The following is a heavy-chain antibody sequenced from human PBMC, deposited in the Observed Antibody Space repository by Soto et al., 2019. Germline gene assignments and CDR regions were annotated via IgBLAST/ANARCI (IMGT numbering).Heavy chain of an antibody. V-gene: IGHV4-4*02. J-gene: IGHJ5*02. CDR2: IYHSGST. Sequence: QVQLQESGPGLVKPSGTLSLTCAVSGGYISSSNWWSWVRQPPGKGLEWIGEIYHSGSTNYNPSLKSRVTISVDKSKNQFSLKLSAVTAADTAVYYCASQLITMVRGIHNNWFDPWGQGTLVTVSS. CDR3: ASQLITMVRGIHNNWFDP. D-gene: IGHD3-10*01. CDR1: GGYISSSNW.